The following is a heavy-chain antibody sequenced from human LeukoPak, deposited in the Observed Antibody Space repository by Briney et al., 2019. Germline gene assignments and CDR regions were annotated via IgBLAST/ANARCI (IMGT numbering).Heavy chain of an antibody. CDR3: ARESKPPITMVRGVFDY. J-gene: IGHJ4*02. Sequence: GASVKVSCKASGGTFSSYAISWVRQAPGQGLEWMGRIIPILGIANYAQKFQGRVTITADKSTSTAYMELSSLRSEDTAVYYCARESKPPITMVRGVFDYWGQGTLVTVSS. CDR1: GGTFSSYA. V-gene: IGHV1-69*04. CDR2: IIPILGIA. D-gene: IGHD3-10*01.